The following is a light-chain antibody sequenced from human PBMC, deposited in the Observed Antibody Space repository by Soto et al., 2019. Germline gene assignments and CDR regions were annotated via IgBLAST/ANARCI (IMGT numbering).Light chain of an antibody. CDR3: QPYYDSLT. Sequence: DIVMTQSPDSLTLSPGERATINCKSSQSVLYKSNDRNYLSWYQQKAGQPPQLLFSWASTWESGVPDRFSASGSGTDFTLCINSLQGEEVAVYFCQPYYDSLTFGQWDKGETK. J-gene: IGKJ1*01. CDR1: QSVLYKSNDRNY. V-gene: IGKV4-1*01. CDR2: WAS.